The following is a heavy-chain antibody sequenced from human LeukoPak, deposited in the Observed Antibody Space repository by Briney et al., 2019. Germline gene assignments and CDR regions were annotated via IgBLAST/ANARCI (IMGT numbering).Heavy chain of an antibody. CDR1: GYSFTSFG. Sequence: ASVKVSCMDSGYSFTSFGLSWERQAPGQGPEWMGWISAASGSTNYAQKFQDRVTMTTDTSTTTVYMELRSLRSDDTAVYYCAKEQEGTAIGGVFDYWGQGTVVTVSS. V-gene: IGHV1-18*01. CDR2: ISAASGST. CDR3: AKEQEGTAIGGVFDY. J-gene: IGHJ4*02. D-gene: IGHD2-21*02.